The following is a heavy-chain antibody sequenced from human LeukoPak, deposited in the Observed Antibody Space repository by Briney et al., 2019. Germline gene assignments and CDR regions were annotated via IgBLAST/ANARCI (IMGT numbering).Heavy chain of an antibody. V-gene: IGHV3-30*04. J-gene: IGHJ4*02. Sequence: QPGRSLRLSCAASGFTFSSYAMHWVRQAPGKGLEWVAVISYDGSNKYYADSVKGRFTISRDNSKNTQYLQMNSLRAEVTSVYYCARDQGSSGSDYFDYWGRGTLVTVSS. CDR2: ISYDGSNK. D-gene: IGHD6-19*01. CDR3: ARDQGSSGSDYFDY. CDR1: GFTFSSYA.